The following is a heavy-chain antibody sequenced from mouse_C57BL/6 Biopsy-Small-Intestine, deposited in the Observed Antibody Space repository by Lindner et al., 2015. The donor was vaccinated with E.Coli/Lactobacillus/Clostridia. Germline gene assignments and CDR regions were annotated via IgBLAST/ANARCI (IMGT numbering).Heavy chain of an antibody. CDR1: GYTFTGYW. D-gene: IGHD1-1*01. CDR3: ARRLYGSSYYAMDY. Sequence: VQLQESGAELMEPGASVKLSCKATGYTFTGYWIEWVKQRPGHGLEWVGEILPGSGSTNYNEKFKGKATFTADTSSNTAYMQLSSLTTEDSAIYYCARRLYGSSYYAMDYWGQGTSVTVSS. CDR2: ILPGSGST. V-gene: IGHV1-9*01. J-gene: IGHJ4*01.